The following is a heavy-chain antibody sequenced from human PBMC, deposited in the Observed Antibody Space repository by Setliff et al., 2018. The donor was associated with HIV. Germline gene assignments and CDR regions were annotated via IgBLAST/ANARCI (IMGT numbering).Heavy chain of an antibody. V-gene: IGHV4-4*07. CDR2: FYTSGST. J-gene: IGHJ6*02. Sequence: KSSETLSLTCTVSGGSISSYYWSWIRQPAGKGLEWIGRFYTSGSTNYNPSLKSGVTMSVDTSKNQFSLKVRYVTAADTAIYYCAREIWGQVAHVPYGMDVWGQGTTVTVSS. CDR3: AREIWGQVAHVPYGMDV. D-gene: IGHD5-12*01. CDR1: GGSISSYY.